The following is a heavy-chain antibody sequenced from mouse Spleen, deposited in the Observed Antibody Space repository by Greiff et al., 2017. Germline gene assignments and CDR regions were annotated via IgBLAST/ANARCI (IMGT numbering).Heavy chain of an antibody. CDR3: ARHNVHYYGSSYGDYFDY. J-gene: IGHJ2*01. D-gene: IGHD1-1*01. Sequence: EVQVVESGGGLVKPGGSLKLSCAASGFTFSSYAMSWVRQTPEKRLEWVATISSGGSYTYYPDSVKGRFTISRDNAKNTLYLQMSSLRSEDTAMYYCARHNVHYYGSSYGDYFDYWGQGTTLTVSS. CDR1: GFTFSSYA. CDR2: ISSGGSYT. V-gene: IGHV5-9-3*01.